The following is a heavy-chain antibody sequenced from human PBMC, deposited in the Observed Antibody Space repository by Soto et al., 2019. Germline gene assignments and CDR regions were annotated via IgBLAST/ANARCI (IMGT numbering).Heavy chain of an antibody. CDR2: TYYRSKRYN. CDR1: GDSVSISSGA. CDR3: AQYPGYSLDY. V-gene: IGHV6-1*01. D-gene: IGHD5-18*01. J-gene: IGHJ4*02. Sequence: QVQLQQSGPGLVKPSQTLSLTCTISGDSVSISSGAWNWIRQCPSIGLEWPGRTYYRSKRYNAYAVSVKSRIKIPPDTSKNQFALQLNSVTPEDTAVYYCAQYPGYSLDYWGQGTLVTVSS.